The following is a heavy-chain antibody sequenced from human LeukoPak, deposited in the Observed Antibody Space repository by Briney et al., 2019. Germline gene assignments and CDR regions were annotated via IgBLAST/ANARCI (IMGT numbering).Heavy chain of an antibody. CDR1: GGSISSYY. CDR3: ARGGYNIWEYYFGY. V-gene: IGHV4-59*01. CDR2: IDYSGST. D-gene: IGHD5-24*01. Sequence: KPSETLSLTCTVSGGSISSYYWSWIRQPPGKGPEWIGYIDYSGSTNYNPSLKSRVTISVDTSKNQFSLKLSSVTAADTAVYYCARGGYNIWEYYFGYWGQGTLVTVSS. J-gene: IGHJ4*02.